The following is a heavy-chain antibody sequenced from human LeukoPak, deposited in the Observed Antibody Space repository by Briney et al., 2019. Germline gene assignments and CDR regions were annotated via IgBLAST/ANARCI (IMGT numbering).Heavy chain of an antibody. J-gene: IGHJ4*02. Sequence: GRSLRLSCAASGSTFDDYAMSWVRQAPGKGLEWVSGISWNSGTIGYADSVKGRFTISRDSAKNSLYLQMNSLRPEDTALYYCAKSRGYSYVSHFDYWGQGTLVTVSS. CDR3: AKSRGYSYVSHFDY. CDR1: GSTFDDYA. V-gene: IGHV3-9*01. CDR2: ISWNSGTI. D-gene: IGHD5-18*01.